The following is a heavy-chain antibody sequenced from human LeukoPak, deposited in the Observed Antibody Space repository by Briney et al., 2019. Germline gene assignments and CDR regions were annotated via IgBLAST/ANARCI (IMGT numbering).Heavy chain of an antibody. CDR1: GFTFSSYA. CDR2: ISGSGGST. D-gene: IGHD3-22*01. CDR3: AKDYYDSSGYGHFDY. V-gene: IGHV3-23*01. Sequence: GGSLRLSCAASGFTFSSYAMSWVRQAPGKGLEWVSAISGSGGSTYYADSVKGRFTISRDNSKNMLYLQMNSLRAEDTAVYYCAKDYYDSSGYGHFDYWGQGTLVTVSS. J-gene: IGHJ4*02.